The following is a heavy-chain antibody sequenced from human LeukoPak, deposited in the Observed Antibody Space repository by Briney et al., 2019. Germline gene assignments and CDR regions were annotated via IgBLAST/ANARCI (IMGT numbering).Heavy chain of an antibody. Sequence: GASVKVSCKASGYTFTGYYMHWVRQAPGQGLEWMGWINPSSGGTNYAQKFHGRVTMTRDTSISTVYMELSRLRSDDTAVYYCARGPMYSASYNYWGQGTLVTVSS. V-gene: IGHV1-2*02. CDR2: INPSSGGT. CDR1: GYTFTGYY. J-gene: IGHJ4*02. CDR3: ARGPMYSASYNY. D-gene: IGHD1-26*01.